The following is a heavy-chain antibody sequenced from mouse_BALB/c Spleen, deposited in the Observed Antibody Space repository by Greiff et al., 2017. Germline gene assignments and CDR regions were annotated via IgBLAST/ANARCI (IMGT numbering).Heavy chain of an antibody. V-gene: IGHV5-12-2*01. J-gene: IGHJ2*01. D-gene: IGHD1-1*01. Sequence: EVQGVESGGGLVQPGGSLKLSCAASGFTFSSYTMSWVRQTPEKRLEWVAYISNGGGSTYYPDTVKGRFTISRDNAKNTLYLQMSSLKSEDTAMYYCARHYGYVDYWGQGTTLTVSS. CDR1: GFTFSSYT. CDR3: ARHYGYVDY. CDR2: ISNGGGST.